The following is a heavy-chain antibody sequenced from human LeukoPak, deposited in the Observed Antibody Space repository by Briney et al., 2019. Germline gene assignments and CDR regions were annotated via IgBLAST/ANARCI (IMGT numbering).Heavy chain of an antibody. D-gene: IGHD6-19*01. V-gene: IGHV1-46*01. CDR1: GYTFTSYY. CDR3: ARVGHIRQWLVPHADY. Sequence: ASVKVSCKASGYTFTSYYMHWVRQAPGQGLEWMGIINPSGGSTSYAQKFQGRVTMTRDTSTGTVYMELSSLGSEDTAVYYCARVGHIRQWLVPHADYWGQGTLVTVSS. CDR2: INPSGGST. J-gene: IGHJ4*02.